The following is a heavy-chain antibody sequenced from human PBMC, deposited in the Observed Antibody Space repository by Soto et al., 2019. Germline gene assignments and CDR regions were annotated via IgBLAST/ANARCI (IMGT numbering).Heavy chain of an antibody. V-gene: IGHV1-69*06. J-gene: IGHJ6*02. CDR2: IIPIFGTA. CDR3: ARDSGRDSSSWYWLGYYGMDV. Sequence: ASVKVSCKASGGTFSSYAISWVRQAPGQGLEWMGGIIPIFGTANYAQKFQGRVTITADKSTSTAYMELSSLRSEDTAVYYCARDSGRDSSSWYWLGYYGMDVWGQGTTVTVSS. CDR1: GGTFSSYA. D-gene: IGHD6-13*01.